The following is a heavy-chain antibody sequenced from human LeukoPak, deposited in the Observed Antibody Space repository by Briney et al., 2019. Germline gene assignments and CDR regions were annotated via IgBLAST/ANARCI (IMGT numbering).Heavy chain of an antibody. Sequence: SVKVSCKASGGTFSSYAISWVRQAPGQGLEWMGGFIPIFGTANYAQKYQGRVTITADESTSTAYMELSSLRSEDTAVYYCARDQGNGGFDYWGQGTLVTVSS. D-gene: IGHD1-1*01. CDR3: ARDQGNGGFDY. CDR2: FIPIFGTA. CDR1: GGTFSSYA. J-gene: IGHJ4*02. V-gene: IGHV1-69*13.